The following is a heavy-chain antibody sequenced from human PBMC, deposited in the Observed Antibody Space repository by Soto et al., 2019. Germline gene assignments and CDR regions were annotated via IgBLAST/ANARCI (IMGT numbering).Heavy chain of an antibody. CDR3: AKSQEIGTHFFDS. V-gene: IGHV3-13*01. D-gene: IGHD6-13*01. Sequence: GGSLRLSCEASGFTFSGFDMHWVRQPTGKGLEWVSSIGTAGDTYYAVSVKGRFTISRDNAKNSLSLQMNSLRAGDMAVYFCAKSQEIGTHFFDSWGQGTQVTVS. J-gene: IGHJ4*02. CDR1: GFTFSGFD. CDR2: IGTAGDT.